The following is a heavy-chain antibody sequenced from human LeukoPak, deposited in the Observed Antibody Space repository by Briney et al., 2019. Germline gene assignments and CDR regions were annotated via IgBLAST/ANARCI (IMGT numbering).Heavy chain of an antibody. CDR3: ARDIGGRWSNEWLVFDY. CDR1: GFTFSSYA. J-gene: IGHJ4*02. D-gene: IGHD6-19*01. V-gene: IGHV3-64*01. Sequence: GGSLRLSCAASGFTFSSYAMHWVRQAPGKGLEYVSAISSNGGSTYYANSVKGRFTISRDNSKNTLYLQMGSLRAEDMAVYYCARDIGGRWSNEWLVFDYWGQGTLVTVSS. CDR2: ISSNGGST.